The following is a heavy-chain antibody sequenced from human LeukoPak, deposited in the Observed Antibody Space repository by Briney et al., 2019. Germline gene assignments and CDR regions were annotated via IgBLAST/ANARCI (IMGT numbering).Heavy chain of an antibody. CDR1: GYTFTSHD. CDR3: ASDITMVRGAHKSLYYYYGMDV. V-gene: IGHV1-8*01. J-gene: IGHJ6*02. D-gene: IGHD3-10*01. CDR2: MSPNSGDT. Sequence: ASVKVSCKASGYTFTSHDINWVRQATGQGLEWMGWMSPNSGDTGYAQKFQGRVTMTSDSSISTAYMELSSLRSEDTAVYYCASDITMVRGAHKSLYYYYGMDVWGQGTTVTVSS.